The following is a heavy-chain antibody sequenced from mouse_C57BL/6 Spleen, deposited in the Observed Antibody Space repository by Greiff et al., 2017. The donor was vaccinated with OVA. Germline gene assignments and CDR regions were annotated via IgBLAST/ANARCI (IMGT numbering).Heavy chain of an antibody. D-gene: IGHD2-4*01. J-gene: IGHJ4*01. CDR3: ARGVDYDYDGYYAMDY. Sequence: QVQLQQPGAELVRPGSSVKLSCKASGYTFTSYWMHWVKQRPIQGLEWIGNIDPSDSETHYNQKFKDKATLTVDKTSSTAYMQLSSLTSEDSAVYYCARGVDYDYDGYYAMDYWGQGTLVTVSS. CDR2: IDPSDSET. V-gene: IGHV1-52*01. CDR1: GYTFTSYW.